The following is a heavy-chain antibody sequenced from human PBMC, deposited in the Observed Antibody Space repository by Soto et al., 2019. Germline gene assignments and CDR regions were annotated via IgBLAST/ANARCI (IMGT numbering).Heavy chain of an antibody. V-gene: IGHV4-59*08. J-gene: IGHJ3*02. CDR2: IYYSGST. CDR3: ARRYGGAFDI. CDR1: GGSIRSYY. Sequence: QVQLQESGPGLVKPSETLSLTCTVSGGSIRSYYWSWIRQPPGKGLEWIGYIYYSGSTNYNPSLKRRVTISVDTSKNQFSLKLSSVTAADTAMYYCARRYGGAFDIWGQGTMVTVSS. D-gene: IGHD4-17*01.